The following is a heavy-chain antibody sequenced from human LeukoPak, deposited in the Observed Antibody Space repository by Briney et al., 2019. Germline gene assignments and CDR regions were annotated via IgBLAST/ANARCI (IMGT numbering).Heavy chain of an antibody. Sequence: PGGSLRLSCAASGFTFSASWMGWVRQAPGKGLEWVANIKQDGSEKYSADSLKGRFTIPRDNAKKLLYLQMDSLRVEDTAVYYCARVGPPYYYYYMDVWGEGTTVTVSS. CDR2: IKQDGSEK. J-gene: IGHJ6*03. CDR1: GFTFSASW. CDR3: ARVGPPYYYYYMDV. V-gene: IGHV3-7*01.